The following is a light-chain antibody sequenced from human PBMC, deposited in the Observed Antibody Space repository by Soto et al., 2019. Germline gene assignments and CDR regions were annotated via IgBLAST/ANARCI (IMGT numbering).Light chain of an antibody. Sequence: SQSVSSNYLAWYQQKPGQAPRLLIYGASTRASGIPDRFSGSGSGTDFTLTICGQESEDFAVYYWQPHDSSSLTFGGGTKVDIK. CDR1: QSVSSNY. CDR2: GAS. J-gene: IGKJ4*01. CDR3: QPHDSSSLT. V-gene: IGKV3-20*01.